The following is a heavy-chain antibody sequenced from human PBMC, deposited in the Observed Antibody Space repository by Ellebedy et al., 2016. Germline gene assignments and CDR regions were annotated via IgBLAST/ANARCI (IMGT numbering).Heavy chain of an antibody. CDR1: GFAFSSYA. J-gene: IGHJ4*02. V-gene: IGHV3-23*01. Sequence: GESLKISCAASGFAFSSYAMSWVRQAPGKGPEWVSPISRDSATIYYADSVKGRFTNSRDNSKNALYLQMNSLRDEDTAVYYCARVSRVSGRYSSSWYNHFCWYFDYWGQGTLVTVSS. CDR3: ARVSRVSGRYSSSWYNHFCWYFDY. D-gene: IGHD6-13*01. CDR2: ISRDSATI.